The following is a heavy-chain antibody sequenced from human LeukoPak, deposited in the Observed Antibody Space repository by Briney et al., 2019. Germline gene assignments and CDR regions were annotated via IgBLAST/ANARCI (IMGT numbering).Heavy chain of an antibody. CDR1: GGSFSGYY. CDR2: INHSGST. V-gene: IGHV4-34*01. Sequence: SETLSLTCAVYGGSFSGYYWSWIRQPPGKGLEWIGEINHSGSTNYNPSLKSRVTISVDTSKNQFSLKLSSVTAADTAVYYCARQGMGIAAAGLDYWGQGTLVTVSS. D-gene: IGHD6-13*01. CDR3: ARQGMGIAAAGLDY. J-gene: IGHJ4*02.